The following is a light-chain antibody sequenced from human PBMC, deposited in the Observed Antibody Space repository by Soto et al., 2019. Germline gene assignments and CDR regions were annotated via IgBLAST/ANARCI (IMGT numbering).Light chain of an antibody. V-gene: IGLV1-51*02. CDR3: AAWDDSLSAFV. Sequence: QSVLTQPPSVSAAPGQKVTISCSGSSSNIGNNYVSWYQQLPGTAPKLLIYGNNKRPSGIPDRFSGSKSGTSASLAIIGLRSEDEADYYCAAWDDSLSAFVFGTGTKVTVL. CDR2: GNN. CDR1: SSNIGNNY. J-gene: IGLJ1*01.